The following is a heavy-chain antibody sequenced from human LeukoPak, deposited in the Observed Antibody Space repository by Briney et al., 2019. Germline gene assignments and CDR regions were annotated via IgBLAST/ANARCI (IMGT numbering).Heavy chain of an antibody. J-gene: IGHJ4*02. CDR3: ARDFTYCGGDCYSGWPMGF. CDR1: GFTFSSYA. CDR2: ISDSGGGT. V-gene: IGHV3-23*01. Sequence: PGGSLRLSCAASGFTFSSYAMTWVRQAPGKGLEWVSAISDSGGGTYYADSVKGRFTISRDNAKNSLYLQMNSLRAEDTAVYYCARDFTYCGGDCYSGWPMGFWGQGTLVTVSS. D-gene: IGHD2-21*01.